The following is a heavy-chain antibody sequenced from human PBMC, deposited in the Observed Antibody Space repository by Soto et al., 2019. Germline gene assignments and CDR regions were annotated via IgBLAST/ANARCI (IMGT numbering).Heavy chain of an antibody. J-gene: IGHJ4*02. CDR1: GFTLSSYW. V-gene: IGHV3-74*01. D-gene: IGHD2-15*01. CDR3: AREACSGGSCFYFGPEY. Sequence: GGSLRLSCAASGFTLSSYWMHWVRQAPGKGLVWVSRINSDGSSTSYADSVKGRFTISRDNAKNTLYLQMNSLRAEDTAVYYCAREACSGGSCFYFGPEYWGQGTLVTVSS. CDR2: INSDGSST.